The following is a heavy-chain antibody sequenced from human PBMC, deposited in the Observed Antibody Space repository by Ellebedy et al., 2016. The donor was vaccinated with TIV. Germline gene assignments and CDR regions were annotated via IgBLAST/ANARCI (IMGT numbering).Heavy chain of an antibody. CDR1: GFIVSTNH. CDR3: VKDYETRWFGEGDY. CDR2: VSSDGIAK. V-gene: IGHV3-30*02. Sequence: PGGSLRLSCTASGFIVSTNHMSWVRQAPGKGLERVAFVSSDGIAKHHSESVRGRFTSTRDKAKNTLFLQMNSLRPEDTAVYYCVKDYETRWFGEGDYWGQGTLVIVSS. J-gene: IGHJ4*02. D-gene: IGHD3-10*01.